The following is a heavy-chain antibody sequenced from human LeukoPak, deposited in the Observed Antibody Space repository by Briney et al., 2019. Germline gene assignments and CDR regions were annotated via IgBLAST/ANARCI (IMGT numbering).Heavy chain of an antibody. CDR2: INPNSGGT. CDR1: GYTFTGYY. Sequence: ASVKVSCKASGYTFTGYYMHWVRQAPGQGLERMGWINPNSGGTNYAQKFQGRVTMTRDTSISTAYMELSRLRSDDTAVYYCATHSATTDAFDIWGQGTMVTVSS. CDR3: ATHSATTDAFDI. D-gene: IGHD4-17*01. V-gene: IGHV1-2*02. J-gene: IGHJ3*02.